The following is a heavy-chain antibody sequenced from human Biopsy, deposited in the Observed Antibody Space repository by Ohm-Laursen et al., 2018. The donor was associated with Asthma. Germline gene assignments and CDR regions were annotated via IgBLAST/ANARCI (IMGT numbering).Heavy chain of an antibody. D-gene: IGHD3-3*01. V-gene: IGHV4-34*01. J-gene: IGHJ6*02. CDR2: SDHRGNT. Sequence: TLSLTCSMYGLSSSGYYWTWIRQPPGKGLEWIGESDHRGNTNINPPLKSRVTISKDKSANEFSLKMRSVTAADTAIYYCARGPEWSGLDIWGQGTTVTVSS. CDR3: ARGPEWSGLDI. CDR1: GLSSSGYY.